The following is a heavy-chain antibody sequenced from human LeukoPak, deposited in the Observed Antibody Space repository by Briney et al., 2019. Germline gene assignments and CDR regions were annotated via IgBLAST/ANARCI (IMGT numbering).Heavy chain of an antibody. CDR1: GFTFSSYG. D-gene: IGHD2-2*01. J-gene: IGHJ4*02. V-gene: IGHV3-33*01. CDR3: ARDRRRYCSSTSCYPSDY. CDR2: IWYDGSNK. Sequence: HPGGSLRLSCAASGFTFSSYGMHWVRQAPGKGLEWVAVIWYDGSNKYYADSVKGRFTISRDNSKNTLYLQMNSLRAEDTAVYYCARDRRRYCSSTSCYPSDYWGQGTLVTVPS.